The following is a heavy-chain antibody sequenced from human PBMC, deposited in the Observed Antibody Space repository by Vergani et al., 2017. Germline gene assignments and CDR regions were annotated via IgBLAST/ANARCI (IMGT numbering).Heavy chain of an antibody. J-gene: IGHJ4*02. D-gene: IGHD6-19*01. CDR2: ISTTSDTI. V-gene: IGHV3-48*01. Sequence: DVQLVESGGDLVQPGGSLRLSCAASGFTFSSYSMNWVRQAPGKGLEWISYISTTSDTIYYADSVRGRFTISRDNSKTSLYLEMNSLRGEDTAVYFCAGSLVAGNWGYWGQGTQAAVSS. CDR1: GFTFSSYS. CDR3: AGSLVAGNWGY.